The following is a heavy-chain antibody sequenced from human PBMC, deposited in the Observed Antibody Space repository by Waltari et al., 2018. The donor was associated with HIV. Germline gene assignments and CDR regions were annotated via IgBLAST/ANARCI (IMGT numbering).Heavy chain of an antibody. CDR3: TRALAY. D-gene: IGHD3-16*01. J-gene: IGHJ4*02. V-gene: IGHV3-73*02. CDR1: GFPFSASA. Sequence: EVQLVESGGGLVQHGGSLRVSCAASGFPFSASAIHWVRQASGKGLEWVGRIRSRGNRYATAYGASVKGRFTVSRDDSKNTAYLQMNNLKTEDTAVYYCTRALAYWGQGTLVTVSP. CDR2: IRSRGNRYAT.